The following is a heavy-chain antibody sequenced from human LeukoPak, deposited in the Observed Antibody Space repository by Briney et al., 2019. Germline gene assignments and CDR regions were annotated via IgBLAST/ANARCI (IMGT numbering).Heavy chain of an antibody. CDR3: AKGSGSRWSRNSWFEP. CDR1: GFTFRNYV. J-gene: IGHJ5*02. V-gene: IGHV3-23*01. CDR2: ISGSGGNT. D-gene: IGHD2-15*01. Sequence: GGSLRLSCAASGFTFRNYVMIWVRQAPGKGLEWVSGISGSGGNTYYADSVKGQFTISRDNSKDTVYLQMNSLRAEDTAIYYCAKGSGSRWSRNSWFEPWGQGTLVTASS.